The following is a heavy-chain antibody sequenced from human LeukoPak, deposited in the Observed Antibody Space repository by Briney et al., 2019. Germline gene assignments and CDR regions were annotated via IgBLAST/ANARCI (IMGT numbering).Heavy chain of an antibody. CDR3: ARGDRGYYYYYGMDV. CDR2: MNPNSGNT. D-gene: IGHD3-22*01. J-gene: IGHJ6*02. Sequence: ASVKVSCKASGYTFTSYDINWVRQATGQGLEWMGWMNPNSGNTGYAQKFQGRVTMTRNTSISAAYMELSSLRSEDTAVYYCARGDRGYYYYYGMDVWGQGTTVTVSS. V-gene: IGHV1-8*01. CDR1: GYTFTSYD.